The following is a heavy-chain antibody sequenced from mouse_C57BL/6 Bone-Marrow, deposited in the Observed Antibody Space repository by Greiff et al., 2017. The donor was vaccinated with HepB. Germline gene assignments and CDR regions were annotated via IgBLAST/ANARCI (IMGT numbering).Heavy chain of an antibody. CDR2: IYPRSGNT. V-gene: IGHV1-81*01. D-gene: IGHD3-2*02. CDR1: GYTFTSYG. CDR3: ARWGTAQAAWFAY. Sequence: QVQLKESGAELARPGASVKLSCKASGYTFTSYGISWVKQRTGQGLEWIGEIYPRSGNTYYNEKFKSKATLTVDKSSSTAYMQLSSLTSEDSAVYYCARWGTAQAAWFAYWGQGTLVTVSA. J-gene: IGHJ3*01.